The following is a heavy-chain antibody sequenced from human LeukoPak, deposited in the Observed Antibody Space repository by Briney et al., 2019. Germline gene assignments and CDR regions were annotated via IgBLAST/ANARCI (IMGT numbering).Heavy chain of an antibody. D-gene: IGHD4-23*01. CDR3: AKGRSVVTYYFDY. J-gene: IGHJ4*02. CDR2: IRYDGSNK. Sequence: GGSLRLSCAASGFTFSSYGMHWVRQAPGKGLEWVAFIRYDGSNKYYADSVKGRFTISRDNAKNSLYLQMNSLRAEDTAVYYCAKGRSVVTYYFDYWGQGTLVTVSS. CDR1: GFTFSSYG. V-gene: IGHV3-30*02.